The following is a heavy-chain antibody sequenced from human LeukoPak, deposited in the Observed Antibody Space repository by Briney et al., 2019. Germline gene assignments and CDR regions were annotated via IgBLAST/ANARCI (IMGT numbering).Heavy chain of an antibody. D-gene: IGHD5-18*01. J-gene: IGHJ4*02. CDR1: GFIFSRYN. CDR3: ARDRSYGHFDY. V-gene: IGHV3-21*01. Sequence: GGSLRLSCAASGFIFSRYNMNWVRQAPGKGLEWVSYISSSSSYIYYVDSVKGRFTISRDNAKSSLYLQMNSLRAEDTAVYYCARDRSYGHFDYWGQGTLVTVSS. CDR2: ISSSSSYI.